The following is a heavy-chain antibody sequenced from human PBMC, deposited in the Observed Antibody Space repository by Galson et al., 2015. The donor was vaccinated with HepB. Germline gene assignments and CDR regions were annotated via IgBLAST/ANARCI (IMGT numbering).Heavy chain of an antibody. Sequence: SLRLSCAASGFTFSSYAMHWVRQAPGKGLEWVAVISYDGSNKYYADSVKGRFTISRDNSKNTLYLQMNSLRAEDTAVYYCARGHYHGSGSSNGVDVWGKGTTVTVSS. V-gene: IGHV3-30-3*01. J-gene: IGHJ6*04. CDR3: ARGHYHGSGSSNGVDV. CDR2: ISYDGSNK. CDR1: GFTFSSYA. D-gene: IGHD3-10*01.